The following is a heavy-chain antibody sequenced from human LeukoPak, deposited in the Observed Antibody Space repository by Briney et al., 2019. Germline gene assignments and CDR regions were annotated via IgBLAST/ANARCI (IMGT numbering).Heavy chain of an antibody. CDR1: GGTFISYA. CDR3: ARGPLLLWFGEPSYGMDV. J-gene: IGHJ6*02. Sequence: SVKVSCKASGGTFISYAISWVRQAPGQGLEWMGGIIPIFGTANYAQKFQGRVTITADESTSTAYMELNSLRAEDTAVYYCARGPLLLWFGEPSYGMDVWGQGTTVTVSS. CDR2: IIPIFGTA. V-gene: IGHV1-69*13. D-gene: IGHD3-10*01.